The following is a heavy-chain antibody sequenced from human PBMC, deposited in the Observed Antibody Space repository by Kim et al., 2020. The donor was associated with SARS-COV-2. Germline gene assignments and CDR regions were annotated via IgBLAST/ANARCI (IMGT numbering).Heavy chain of an antibody. J-gene: IGHJ4*02. CDR3: ARVQAEDRRIAAAGTLYYFGF. D-gene: IGHD6-13*01. V-gene: IGHV7-4-1*02. CDR2: INTNTGNP. CDR1: GYTFTSYA. Sequence: ASVKVSCKASGYTFTSYAMNWVRQSPGQGLEWMGWINTNTGNPTYAQGFTGRFVFSLDTSVSTAYLQISSLKAEDTAVYYFARVQAEDRRIAAAGTLYYFGFWGQGTLVTVSS.